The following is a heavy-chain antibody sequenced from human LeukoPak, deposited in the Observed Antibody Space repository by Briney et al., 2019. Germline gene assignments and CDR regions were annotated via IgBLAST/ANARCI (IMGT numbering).Heavy chain of an antibody. CDR2: IYPGDSDA. Sequence: GESLTISCTASGYSFTNYWIAWVRQMPGAGLEWMGTIYPGDSDARCSPAFQGQFTLSVDRSTTTAYLQWPSLKASDTAMYYCARPYSTGIRDAYDMWGQGTMVIVSS. CDR1: GYSFTNYW. D-gene: IGHD2/OR15-2a*01. V-gene: IGHV5-51*01. J-gene: IGHJ3*02. CDR3: ARPYSTGIRDAYDM.